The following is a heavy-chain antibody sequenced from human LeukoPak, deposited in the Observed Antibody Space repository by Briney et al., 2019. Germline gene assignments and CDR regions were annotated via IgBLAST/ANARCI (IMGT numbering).Heavy chain of an antibody. J-gene: IGHJ4*02. V-gene: IGHV3-53*01. CDR2: IYRGGDT. Sequence: GGSLRLSCAASGFAVRDYYMSWVRQAPGKGLEWVSVIYRGGDTYYADSVKGRFTISRDDSENTVYLQMNSLRAEDTAFYYCAKNTILVATENWGQGTLVTVSS. D-gene: IGHD5-12*01. CDR3: AKNTILVATEN. CDR1: GFAVRDYY.